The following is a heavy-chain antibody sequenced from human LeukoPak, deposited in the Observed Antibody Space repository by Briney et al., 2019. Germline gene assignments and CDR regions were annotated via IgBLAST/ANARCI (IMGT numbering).Heavy chain of an antibody. CDR2: IRSKAYGGTT. CDR3: TRDRVVVPAAVYFDY. CDR1: GFTFGDYA. J-gene: IGHJ4*02. V-gene: IGHV3-49*03. Sequence: QSGGSLRLSCTASGFTFGDYAMSWFRQAPGKGLEWVGFIRSKAYGGTTEYAASVKGRCTTSRDDSKSIAYLQMNSLKTEDTAVYYCTRDRVVVPAAVYFDYWGQGTLVTVSS. D-gene: IGHD2-2*01.